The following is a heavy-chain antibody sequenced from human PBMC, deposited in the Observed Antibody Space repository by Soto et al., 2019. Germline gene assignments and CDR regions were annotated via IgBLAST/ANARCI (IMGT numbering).Heavy chain of an antibody. J-gene: IGHJ4*02. CDR1: GGSISSYY. V-gene: IGHV4-59*01. CDR2: IYYSGNT. Sequence: SETLSLTCTVSGGSISSYYWSWIRQPPGKGLEWIGYIYYSGNTNYNPSLKSRVTISVDTSKNQFSLKLSSVTAADTAVYYCARDLGTDTAMEFHYWGQGTLV. CDR3: ARDLGTDTAMEFHY. D-gene: IGHD5-18*01.